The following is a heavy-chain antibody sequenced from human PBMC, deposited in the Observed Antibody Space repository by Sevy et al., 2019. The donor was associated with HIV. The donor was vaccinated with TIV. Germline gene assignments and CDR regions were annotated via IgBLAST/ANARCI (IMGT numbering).Heavy chain of an antibody. CDR2: INPNSGGT. Sequence: ASVKVSCKASGYTFTGYYMDWVRQAPGQGLEWMGWINPNSGGTNYAQKFQGRVTMTRDTSISTAYMELSRLRSDDTAVYYCARWQPELWFGEFDRYYYYGMDVWGQGTTVTVSS. V-gene: IGHV1-2*02. CDR1: GYTFTGYY. CDR3: ARWQPELWFGEFDRYYYYGMDV. J-gene: IGHJ6*02. D-gene: IGHD3-10*01.